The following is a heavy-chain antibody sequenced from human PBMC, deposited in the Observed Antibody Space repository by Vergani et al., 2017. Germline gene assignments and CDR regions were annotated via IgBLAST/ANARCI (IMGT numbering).Heavy chain of an antibody. J-gene: IGHJ6*02. Sequence: QVQLVQSGAEVKKPGSSVKVSCKASGGTFSSYAISWVRQAPGQGLEWMGGIIPIFGTANYAQKFQGRVPITGDKATSTAYMELSSLRSEDTAVDYCARGRSLEWFPNYYGMDVWGQGTTVSVSS. D-gene: IGHD3-3*01. CDR3: ARGRSLEWFPNYYGMDV. CDR2: IIPIFGTA. V-gene: IGHV1-69*06. CDR1: GGTFSSYA.